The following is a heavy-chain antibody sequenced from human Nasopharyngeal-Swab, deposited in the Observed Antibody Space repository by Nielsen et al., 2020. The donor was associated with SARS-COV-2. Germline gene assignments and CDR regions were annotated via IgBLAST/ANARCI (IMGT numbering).Heavy chain of an antibody. V-gene: IGHV3-30-3*01. Sequence: GESLKISCAASGFTFSSYAMHWVRQAPGKGLEWVAVILYDGSNKYYADSVKGRFTISRDNSKNTLYLQMNSLRAEDTAVYYCAREGGLVRFWDYWGQGTLVTVSS. J-gene: IGHJ4*02. CDR1: GFTFSSYA. CDR2: ILYDGSNK. D-gene: IGHD3-16*01. CDR3: AREGGLVRFWDY.